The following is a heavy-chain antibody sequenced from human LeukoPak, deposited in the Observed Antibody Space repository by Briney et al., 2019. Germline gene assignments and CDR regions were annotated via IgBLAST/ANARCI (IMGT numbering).Heavy chain of an antibody. V-gene: IGHV3-7*04. D-gene: IGHD6-19*01. CDR3: AREQWLGEFDY. CDR1: GFTFSSYW. Sequence: GGALRLSCAASGFTFSSYWMSWVRQAPGNGLEWVANIKQDGSEKYYVDSVKGRFTISRDNAKNSLYLQMNSLRAEDTAVYYCAREQWLGEFDYWGQGTLVTVSS. J-gene: IGHJ4*02. CDR2: IKQDGSEK.